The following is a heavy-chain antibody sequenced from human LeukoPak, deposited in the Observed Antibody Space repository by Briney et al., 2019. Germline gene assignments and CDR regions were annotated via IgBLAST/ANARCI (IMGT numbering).Heavy chain of an antibody. CDR1: GGSFSGYY. CDR3: ARGRNPYYSGYDHPWFDP. Sequence: SETLSLTCGVYGGSFSGYYWSWIRQSPGKGLEWIGEINHSGSTNYNPSLKSRVTISVDTSKNQFSLKMSSVTAADTAMYNCARGRNPYYSGYDHPWFDPWGQGTLVTVSS. D-gene: IGHD5-12*01. V-gene: IGHV4-34*01. J-gene: IGHJ5*02. CDR2: INHSGST.